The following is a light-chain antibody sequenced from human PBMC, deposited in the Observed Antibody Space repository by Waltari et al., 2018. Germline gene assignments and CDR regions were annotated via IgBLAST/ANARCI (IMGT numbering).Light chain of an antibody. CDR2: KAS. V-gene: IGKV1-5*03. CDR1: QSISKW. Sequence: DIQMTQSPSTLSASVGDRVIITCRASQSISKWLAWYQQKPGKAPNLLIYKASTLESGGPSRCSGGGSGTDFSLTISSLQPDDFATYYCQQYNSYSLLTFGGGTKIEIK. J-gene: IGKJ4*01. CDR3: QQYNSYSLLT.